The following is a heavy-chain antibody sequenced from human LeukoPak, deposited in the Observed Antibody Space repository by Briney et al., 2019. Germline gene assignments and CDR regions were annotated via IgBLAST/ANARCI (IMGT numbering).Heavy chain of an antibody. CDR1: GYSISNGYY. V-gene: IGHV4-38-2*02. J-gene: IGHJ4*02. D-gene: IGHD3-3*01. CDR2: IYHRGST. Sequence: SETLSLTCTVSGYSISNGYYWGWIRQPPGKGLEWVGSIYHRGSTYYNPSLTSRVTISLDRSKKKFSLKLTSVTAADTAVYFCARGEEYYAIWRGYAGYSDYWGQGISVTVSS. CDR3: ARGEEYYAIWRGYAGYSDY.